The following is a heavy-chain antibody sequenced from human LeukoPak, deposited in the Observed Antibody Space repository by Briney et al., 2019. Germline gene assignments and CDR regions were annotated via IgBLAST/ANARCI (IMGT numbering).Heavy chain of an antibody. CDR2: ISWNSGSI. V-gene: IGHV3-9*01. Sequence: PGRSLRLSCAASGFTFDDYAMHWVRQAPGKGLEWVSGISWNSGSIGYADSLKGRFTISRDNAKNSLYLQMNGLKTDDTAVYFCARASSTYYYDYWGQGTLVTVSS. J-gene: IGHJ4*02. D-gene: IGHD6-13*01. CDR3: ARASSTYYYDY. CDR1: GFTFDDYA.